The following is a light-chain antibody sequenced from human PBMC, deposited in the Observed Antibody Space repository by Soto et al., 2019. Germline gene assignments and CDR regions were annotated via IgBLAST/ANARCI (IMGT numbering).Light chain of an antibody. CDR2: KAS. Sequence: DIRMTQSPSTLSASVGDRVTITCRASQSISSWLAWYQQKPGKAPKLLIYKASSLESGVPSRFSGSGSGTEFTLTISSLQPDDFATYYCQQYNSYPIPFGQGTRLEI. CDR3: QQYNSYPIP. CDR1: QSISSW. J-gene: IGKJ5*01. V-gene: IGKV1-5*03.